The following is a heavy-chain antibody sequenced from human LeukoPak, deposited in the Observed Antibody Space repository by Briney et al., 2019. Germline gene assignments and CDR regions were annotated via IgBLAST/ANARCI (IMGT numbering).Heavy chain of an antibody. Sequence: PGGSLRLSCAASGFTFSSYAMSWLRQAPGKGLEWISSISSGSGGHILYVDSVKGRFTISRDNAKNSLYLQMDSLTAEDTAVYYCAKELPSPIYGMDVWGQGTTVTVSS. D-gene: IGHD1-26*01. CDR3: AKELPSPIYGMDV. V-gene: IGHV3-21*01. J-gene: IGHJ6*02. CDR1: GFTFSSYA. CDR2: ISSGSGGHI.